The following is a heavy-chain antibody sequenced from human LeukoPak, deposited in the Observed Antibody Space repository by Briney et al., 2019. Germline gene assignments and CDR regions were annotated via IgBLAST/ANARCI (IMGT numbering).Heavy chain of an antibody. CDR2: MNPNSGNT. Sequence: ASVKVSCKASGYTFTGYYMHWVRQAPGQGLEWMGWMNPNSGNTGYAQKFQGRVTMTRNTSISTAYMELSSLRSEDTAVYYCARMYSNYDSLDYWGQGTLVTVSS. D-gene: IGHD4-11*01. CDR3: ARMYSNYDSLDY. J-gene: IGHJ4*02. CDR1: GYTFTGYY. V-gene: IGHV1-8*02.